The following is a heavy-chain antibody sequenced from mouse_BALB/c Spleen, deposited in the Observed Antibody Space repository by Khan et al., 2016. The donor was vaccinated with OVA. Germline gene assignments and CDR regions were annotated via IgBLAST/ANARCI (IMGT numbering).Heavy chain of an antibody. D-gene: IGHD1-1*01. CDR3: ARENYYGYAVDY. J-gene: IGHJ4*01. CDR2: ISYSGST. CDR1: GYSITTNYA. V-gene: IGHV3-2*02. Sequence: EVKLLESGPGLVKPSQSLSLTCTVTGYSITTNYAWDWIRQLPGNKLEWMGYISYSGSTSYNPSLKSRISITRDTSKNQSFLQLNSVTTEDTATYYCARENYYGYAVDYWGQGTSVTVSS.